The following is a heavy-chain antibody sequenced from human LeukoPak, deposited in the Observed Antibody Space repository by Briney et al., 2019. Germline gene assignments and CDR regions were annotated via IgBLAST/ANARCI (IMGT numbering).Heavy chain of an antibody. CDR3: ARLDSSGYYLGDLDY. J-gene: IGHJ4*02. CDR1: GYTFTSYG. CDR2: ISAYNGNT. D-gene: IGHD3-22*01. Sequence: ASVKVSCKASGYTFTSYGISWVRQAPGQGLEWMGWISAYNGNTNYAQKLQGRVTMTTDTSTSTAYMELRGLRSDDTAVYYCARLDSSGYYLGDLDYWGQGTLVTVSS. V-gene: IGHV1-18*01.